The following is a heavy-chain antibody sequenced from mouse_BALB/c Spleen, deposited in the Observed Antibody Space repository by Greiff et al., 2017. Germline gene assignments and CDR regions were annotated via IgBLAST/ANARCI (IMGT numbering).Heavy chain of an antibody. V-gene: IGHV10-1*02. Sequence: EVKVEESGGGLVQPKGSLKLSCAASGFTFNTYAMNWVRQAPGKGLEWVARIRSKSNNYATYYADSVKDRFTISRDDSQSMLYLQMNNLKTEDTAMYYCVGGGLSVYYYAMDYWGQGTSVTVSS. J-gene: IGHJ4*01. CDR2: IRSKSNNYAT. CDR1: GFTFNTYA. CDR3: VGGGLSVYYYAMDY. D-gene: IGHD2-4*01.